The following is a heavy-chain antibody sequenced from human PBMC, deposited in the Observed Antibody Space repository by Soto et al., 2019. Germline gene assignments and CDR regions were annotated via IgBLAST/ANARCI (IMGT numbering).Heavy chain of an antibody. Sequence: QITLKESGPTLVKPTQTLTLTCTFSGFSLSTSGVGVGWIRQPPGKALEWLALIYWDDDKRYSPSLKSRLTIPKDTSKTQVVLTMTNMDPVDTATYSCAHSWYCSGGSCYYTYYFDYWGQGTLVTVSS. D-gene: IGHD2-15*01. CDR2: IYWDDDK. CDR3: AHSWYCSGGSCYYTYYFDY. V-gene: IGHV2-5*02. CDR1: GFSLSTSGVG. J-gene: IGHJ4*02.